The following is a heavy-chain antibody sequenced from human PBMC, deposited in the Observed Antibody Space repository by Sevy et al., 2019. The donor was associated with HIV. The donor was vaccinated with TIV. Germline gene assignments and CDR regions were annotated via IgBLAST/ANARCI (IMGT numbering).Heavy chain of an antibody. V-gene: IGHV3-30*04. CDR3: ARIAVTYCTNDCYHRFDY. CDR1: GFSFSQYA. Sequence: GGSLRLSCATSGFSFSQYAFHWVRQAPGKGLDWVSFISYDGSYKKYADSVKGRFTISRDNSRNTLYLQMNSLGFDDTAVYYCARIAVTYCTNDCYHRFDYWGQGALVTVSS. J-gene: IGHJ4*02. D-gene: IGHD2-8*01. CDR2: ISYDGSYK.